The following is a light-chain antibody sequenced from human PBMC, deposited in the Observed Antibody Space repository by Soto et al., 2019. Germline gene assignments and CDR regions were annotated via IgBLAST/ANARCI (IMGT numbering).Light chain of an antibody. V-gene: IGLV1-51*02. J-gene: IGLJ2*01. CDR1: SSNIGNNY. Sequence: QSVLTQPPSVSAAPGQKVTISCSGSSSNIGNNYVSWYQQLPGTAPKLLIYENNKRPSGIPDRFSGSKSGTSATLGITGLQTGDEADYYCGTWDSSLSAVVFRGGTQLTVL. CDR3: GTWDSSLSAVV. CDR2: ENN.